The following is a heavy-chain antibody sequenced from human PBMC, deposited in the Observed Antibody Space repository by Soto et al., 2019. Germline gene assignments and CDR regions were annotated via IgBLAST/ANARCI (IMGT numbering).Heavy chain of an antibody. D-gene: IGHD2-2*01. CDR3: ARERDIVVVPAAIMDY. V-gene: IGHV1-69*04. CDR1: GGTFSSYT. Sequence: SVKVSCKASGGTFSSYTISWVRQAPGQGHERMGRIIPILGIANYAQKFQGRVTITADKSTSTAYMELSSLRSEDTAVYYCARERDIVVVPAAIMDYWGQGTLVTVSS. J-gene: IGHJ4*02. CDR2: IIPILGIA.